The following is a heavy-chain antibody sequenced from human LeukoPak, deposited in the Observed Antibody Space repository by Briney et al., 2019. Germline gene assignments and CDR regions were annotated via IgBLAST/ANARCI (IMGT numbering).Heavy chain of an antibody. CDR1: GFSLSTSGVG. CDR2: IYWDDDK. CDR3: ALLYSSSWSSDFDY. J-gene: IGHJ4*02. Sequence: SGPTLVNPTQTLTLTCNFSGFSLSTSGVGVGWIRQPPGKALEWLALIYWDDDKRYSPSLKSRLTITKDTSKNQVVLTMTNMDPVDTATYYCALLYSSSWSSDFDYWGQGTLVTVSS. D-gene: IGHD6-13*01. V-gene: IGHV2-5*02.